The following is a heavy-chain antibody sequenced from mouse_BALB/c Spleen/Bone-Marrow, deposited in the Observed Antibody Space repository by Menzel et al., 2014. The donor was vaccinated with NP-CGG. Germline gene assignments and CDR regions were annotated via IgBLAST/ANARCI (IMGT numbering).Heavy chain of an antibody. J-gene: IGHJ4*01. CDR1: GFTLTDYD. CDR2: IGMHSGKT. D-gene: IGHD2-5*01. Sequence: QVQLQQPGPELVRPGLSELISCKGTGFTLTDYDMQWVKQSHATRLEWLGVIGMHSGKTSFNQQFKDKTTRTKGKSTSTAYIERARMTFKDSAIYYCARDYCSNYRYAMDYWGQGTAVTVSS. CDR3: ARDYCSNYRYAMDY. V-gene: IGHV1-67*01.